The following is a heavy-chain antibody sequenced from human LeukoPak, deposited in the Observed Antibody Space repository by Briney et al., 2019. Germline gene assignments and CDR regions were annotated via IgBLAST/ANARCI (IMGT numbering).Heavy chain of an antibody. CDR1: GYTFTSYA. CDR3: AREGGLRYFDTANWFDP. Sequence: ASVKVSCKASGYTFTSYAMHWVRQAPGQRLEWMGWINAGNGNTKYSQKFQGRVTITRDTSASTAYMELSSLRSEDTAVYYCAREGGLRYFDTANWFDPWGQGTLVTVSS. CDR2: INAGNGNT. D-gene: IGHD3-9*01. J-gene: IGHJ5*02. V-gene: IGHV1-3*01.